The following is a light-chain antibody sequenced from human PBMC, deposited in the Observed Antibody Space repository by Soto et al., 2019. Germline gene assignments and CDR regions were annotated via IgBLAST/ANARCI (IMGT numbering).Light chain of an antibody. J-gene: IGKJ2*01. CDR2: GAS. CDR1: QSVSSSY. V-gene: IGKV3-20*01. Sequence: EIVLTQSPGTLSLSPGERAILSCRASQSVSSSYLAWYQQKPGQAPRLLIYGASSRATGIPDRFSGSGSGTDFTLTISRLEPEDFAVYYCQQYGGSLPYTFGQGTNLEIK. CDR3: QQYGGSLPYT.